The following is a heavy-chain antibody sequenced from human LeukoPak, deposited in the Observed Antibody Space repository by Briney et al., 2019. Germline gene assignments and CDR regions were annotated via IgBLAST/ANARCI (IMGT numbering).Heavy chain of an antibody. D-gene: IGHD2-15*01. Sequence: SETLSLTCAVYGGSFSGYYWSWIRQPPGKGLEWIGSIYYSGSTYYNPSLKSRVTISVDTSKNQFSLKLSSVTAADTAVYYCARLTDCSGGSCYSQPGAFDIWGQGTMVTVSS. CDR2: IYYSGST. CDR3: ARLTDCSGGSCYSQPGAFDI. V-gene: IGHV4-34*01. CDR1: GGSFSGYY. J-gene: IGHJ3*02.